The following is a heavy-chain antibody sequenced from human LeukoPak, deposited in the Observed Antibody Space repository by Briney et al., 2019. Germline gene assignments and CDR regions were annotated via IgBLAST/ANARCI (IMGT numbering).Heavy chain of an antibody. CDR1: GYPISSGYY. Sequence: SETLSLTCAVSGYPISSGYYWGWIRQPPGKGLEWIGSIYHSGSTYYSPSLKSRVTISVDTSKNQFSLSLSSVTAADTAVYYCARSYYDSSGHEGFDPWGQGTLVTVSS. V-gene: IGHV4-38-2*01. J-gene: IGHJ5*02. D-gene: IGHD3-22*01. CDR3: ARSYYDSSGHEGFDP. CDR2: IYHSGST.